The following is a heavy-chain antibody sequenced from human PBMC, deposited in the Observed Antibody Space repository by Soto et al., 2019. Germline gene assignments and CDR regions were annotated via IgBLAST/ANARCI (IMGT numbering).Heavy chain of an antibody. D-gene: IGHD1-1*01. V-gene: IGHV3-53*01. CDR1: GLTISGKKY. Sequence: DVQLVESGGGLIQPGESLRLSCAAFGLTISGKKYVAWVRQAPGKGREWVSALYDVDGSFYADSVTGRFTTSSDSSKTTVYLHMNDMRPDDTAVYYCATWHEREHAFDVWGQGTTVTLSS. CDR3: ATWHEREHAFDV. J-gene: IGHJ3*01. CDR2: LYDVDGS.